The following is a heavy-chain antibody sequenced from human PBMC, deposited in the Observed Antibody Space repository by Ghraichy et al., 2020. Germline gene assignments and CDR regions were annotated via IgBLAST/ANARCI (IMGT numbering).Heavy chain of an antibody. D-gene: IGHD3-3*01. CDR3: ATMSGRDSSNFYGMDV. J-gene: IGHJ6*02. V-gene: IGHV3-33*03. Sequence: GESLNISCSASGLTFHHSVSSWVRQAPGKGLEWVAHLWPYGTSEFYGDSVKGRFTISADGSKKTLYLQMNGLRADDTGIYYCATMSGRDSSNFYGMDVWGHGTTVTVSS. CDR1: GLTFHHSV. CDR2: LWPYGTSE.